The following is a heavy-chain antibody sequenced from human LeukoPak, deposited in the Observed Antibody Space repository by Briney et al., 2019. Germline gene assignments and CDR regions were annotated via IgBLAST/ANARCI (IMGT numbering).Heavy chain of an antibody. V-gene: IGHV3-11*01. D-gene: IGHD1-26*01. Sequence: GGSLRLSCAASGFTFSDYYMSWIRQAPGKGLEWVSYISSSGSTIYYADSVKGRFTISRDNAKNSLYLQMNSLRAEDTAVYYCARDPLESELPWEIDYWGQGTLVTVSS. J-gene: IGHJ4*02. CDR1: GFTFSDYY. CDR2: ISSSGSTI. CDR3: ARDPLESELPWEIDY.